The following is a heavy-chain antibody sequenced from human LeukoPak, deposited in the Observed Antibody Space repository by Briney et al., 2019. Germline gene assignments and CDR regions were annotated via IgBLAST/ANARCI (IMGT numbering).Heavy chain of an antibody. Sequence: GGSLRLSCAASGFTFSDYYMSWIRQAPGKGLEWVAVISYDGSNKYYADSVKGRFTISRDNSKNTLYLQMNSLRAEDTAVYYCARDGGYSYGYDAYYYYGMDVWGQGTTVTVSS. V-gene: IGHV3-30-3*01. CDR1: GFTFSDYY. CDR2: ISYDGSNK. CDR3: ARDGGYSYGYDAYYYYGMDV. J-gene: IGHJ6*02. D-gene: IGHD5-18*01.